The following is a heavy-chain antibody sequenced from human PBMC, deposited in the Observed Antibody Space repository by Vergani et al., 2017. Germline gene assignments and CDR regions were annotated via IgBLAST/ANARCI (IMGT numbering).Heavy chain of an antibody. D-gene: IGHD2-21*02. V-gene: IGHV3-30-3*01. CDR2: ISYDGSNK. CDR3: ARARRHIVVVTATPYYFDY. J-gene: IGHJ4*02. Sequence: QVQLVESGGGVVQPGRSLRLSCAASGFTFSSYAMHWVRQAPGXGLEWVAVISYDGSNKYYADSVKGRFTISRDNSKNTLYLQMNSLRAEDTAVYYCARARRHIVVVTATPYYFDYWGQGTLVTVSS. CDR1: GFTFSSYA.